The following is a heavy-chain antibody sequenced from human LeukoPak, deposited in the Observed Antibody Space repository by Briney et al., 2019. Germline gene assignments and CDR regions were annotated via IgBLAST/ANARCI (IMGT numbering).Heavy chain of an antibody. V-gene: IGHV3-74*01. Sequence: GGSLRLSCAASGFTFSDFYMGWIRQAPGKGLVWVSRIHNDGSATNYADSVKGRFTISRDNAKNTLYLQMNSLRDEDTAVYYCASTARQSYFDYWGQGILVTVSS. CDR2: IHNDGSAT. CDR1: GFTFSDFY. J-gene: IGHJ4*02. CDR3: ASTARQSYFDY.